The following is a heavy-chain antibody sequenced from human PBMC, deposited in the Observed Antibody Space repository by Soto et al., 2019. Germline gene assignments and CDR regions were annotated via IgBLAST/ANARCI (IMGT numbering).Heavy chain of an antibody. Sequence: GGSLRLSCGASGFILSRHWMSWVRQAPGKGLEWVANINQDGSAKYYVDSVRGRFTISRDNAKNSLYLQMDSLRDEDTAVYFCARGGNWGQGALVTVSS. V-gene: IGHV3-7*01. CDR2: INQDGSAK. CDR1: GFILSRHW. J-gene: IGHJ4*02. CDR3: ARGGN.